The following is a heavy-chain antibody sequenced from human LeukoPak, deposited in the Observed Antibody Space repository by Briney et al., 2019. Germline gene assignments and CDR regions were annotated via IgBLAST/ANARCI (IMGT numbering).Heavy chain of an antibody. CDR1: GGSLSGYS. Sequence: SETLSLTCAVHGGSLSGYSWSWIRQHPGKGLEWIGEINHSGSTNYSPSLKSRVSISADTSKNQVSLRLSSVTAADTSVYYCARDRLYYYDSSGYYDYWGQGTLVTVSS. CDR2: INHSGST. V-gene: IGHV4-34*01. J-gene: IGHJ4*02. CDR3: ARDRLYYYDSSGYYDY. D-gene: IGHD3-22*01.